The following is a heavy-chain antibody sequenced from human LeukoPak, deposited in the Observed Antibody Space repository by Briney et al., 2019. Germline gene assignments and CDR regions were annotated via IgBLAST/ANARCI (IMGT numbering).Heavy chain of an antibody. CDR2: IYYSGST. J-gene: IGHJ4*02. CDR3: ARQGSAGDYVFF. V-gene: IGHV4-39*01. D-gene: IGHD3-16*01. CDR1: GGSISSGGYY. Sequence: SETLSLTCTVSGGSISSGGYYWSWIRQHPGKGLEWIGYIYYSGSTYYNQPLKSRVTISVDTSKNQFSLKLTSVTAADTAVYYCARQGSAGDYVFFWGQGTLVTVSS.